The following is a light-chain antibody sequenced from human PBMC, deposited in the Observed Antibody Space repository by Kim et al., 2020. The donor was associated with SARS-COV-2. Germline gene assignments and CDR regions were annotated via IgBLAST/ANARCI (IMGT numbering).Light chain of an antibody. J-gene: IGLJ3*02. CDR3: ATWGDSQNGWV. CDR2: STN. CDR1: HPNIGRNP. V-gene: IGLV1-44*01. Sequence: GQRVTIPDSGSHPNIGRNPVHWNQPVPGTAPKPLIHSTNQRPSGVPDRFSGSKSGTSASLAISGLQSADEADYYCATWGDSQNGWVFGGGTKLTVL.